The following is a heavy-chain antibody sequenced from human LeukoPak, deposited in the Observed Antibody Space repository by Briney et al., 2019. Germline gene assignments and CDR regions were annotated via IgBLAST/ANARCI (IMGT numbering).Heavy chain of an antibody. CDR1: GFTISSYS. Sequence: GGSLRLSCAAAGFTISSYSMNWVRQAPGKGLEWVSYISTSSSTIYYADSVKGRFTISRDNAKNSLYLQMNSLRAEDTAVYYCATSRGDYWGQGTLVTVSS. CDR3: ATSRGDY. D-gene: IGHD3-10*01. J-gene: IGHJ4*02. CDR2: ISTSSSTI. V-gene: IGHV3-48*01.